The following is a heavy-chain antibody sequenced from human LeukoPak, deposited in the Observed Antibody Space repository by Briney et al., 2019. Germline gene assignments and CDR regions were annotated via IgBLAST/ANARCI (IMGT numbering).Heavy chain of an antibody. Sequence: GASLRLSCAASGFTVSNYAMSWVRQAPGKGLEWVSAIVGSGGSTYYAHSVKGRFSISRDNSKNTLFLQMNSLRVEDTALYYCSKWGDYDVLTGYYDSDFWGQGTLVTVSS. D-gene: IGHD3-9*01. CDR2: IVGSGGST. V-gene: IGHV3-23*01. J-gene: IGHJ4*02. CDR3: SKWGDYDVLTGYYDSDF. CDR1: GFTVSNYA.